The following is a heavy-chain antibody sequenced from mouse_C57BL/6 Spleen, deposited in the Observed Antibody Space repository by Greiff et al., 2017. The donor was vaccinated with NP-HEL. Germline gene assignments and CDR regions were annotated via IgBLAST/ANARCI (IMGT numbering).Heavy chain of an antibody. J-gene: IGHJ1*03. D-gene: IGHD6-1*01. CDR2: INPNNGGT. V-gene: IGHV1-26*01. Sequence: EVQVVESGPELVKPGASVKISCKASGYTFTDYYMNWVKQSHGKSLEWIGDINPNNGGTSYNQKFKGKATLTVDKSSSTAYMELRSLTSEDSAVYYCARSRGSSTRGYFDVWGTGTTVTVSS. CDR3: ARSRGSSTRGYFDV. CDR1: GYTFTDYY.